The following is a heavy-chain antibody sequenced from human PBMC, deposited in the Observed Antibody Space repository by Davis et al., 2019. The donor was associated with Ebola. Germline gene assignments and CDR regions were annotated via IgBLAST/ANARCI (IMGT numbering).Heavy chain of an antibody. CDR1: GGSFSGYY. Sequence: GSLRLSCAVYGGSFSGYYWSWIRQPPGKGLEWIGEINHSGSTNYNPSLKSRVTISVDTSKNQFSLKLSSVTAADTAVYYCARTAAGDAFDIWGQGTMVTVSS. D-gene: IGHD6-25*01. CDR3: ARTAAGDAFDI. V-gene: IGHV4-34*01. CDR2: INHSGST. J-gene: IGHJ3*02.